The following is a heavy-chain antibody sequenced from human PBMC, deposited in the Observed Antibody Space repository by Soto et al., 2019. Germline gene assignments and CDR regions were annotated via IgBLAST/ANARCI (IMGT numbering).Heavy chain of an antibody. J-gene: IGHJ3*02. V-gene: IGHV4-59*01. Sequence: SETLSLTCTVSGASISSSYWSWIRQSPGKGLEWIGYVYYSGSTNYNPSLKSRVTISVDTSKNQFSLKLSSVTAADTAVYYCVRGYYDSNGQSNTFDIWGQGTRVT. CDR2: VYYSGST. D-gene: IGHD3-22*01. CDR1: GASISSSY. CDR3: VRGYYDSNGQSNTFDI.